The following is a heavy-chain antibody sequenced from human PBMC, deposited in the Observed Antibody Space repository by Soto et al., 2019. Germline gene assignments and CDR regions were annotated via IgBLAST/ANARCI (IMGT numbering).Heavy chain of an antibody. V-gene: IGHV3-21*01. CDR2: ISSTSGFI. CDR3: ARDMMKGPCSSTSCYGGPDH. D-gene: IGHD2-2*01. J-gene: IGHJ4*02. CDR1: GLTFSSYT. Sequence: GGSLRLSCAASGLTFSSYTMNWVRQAPGKGLEWVSSISSTSGFIYYADSVKGRFTISRDNAKNSLFLQMNSLRAEDTAVYYCARDMMKGPCSSTSCYGGPDHWGQGTLVTVSS.